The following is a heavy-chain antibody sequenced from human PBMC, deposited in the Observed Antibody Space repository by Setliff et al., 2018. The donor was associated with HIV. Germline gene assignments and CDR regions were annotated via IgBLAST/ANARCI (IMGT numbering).Heavy chain of an antibody. CDR3: AREGVPTVDEEWYYFDQ. CDR2: ISAYNGNK. V-gene: IGHV1-18*01. Sequence: ASVKVSCKASGYSFTSYGISWVRQAPGQGLEWMGWISAYNGNKNYAQNLQDRVTMTTDTSTNTVYMEMRRLTSDDTAVYYCAREGVPTVDEEWYYFDQWGQGTLVTVSS. CDR1: GYSFTSYG. D-gene: IGHD3-3*01. J-gene: IGHJ4*02.